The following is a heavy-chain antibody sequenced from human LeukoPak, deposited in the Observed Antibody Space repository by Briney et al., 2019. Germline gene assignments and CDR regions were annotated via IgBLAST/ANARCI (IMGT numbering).Heavy chain of an antibody. CDR1: EFTFSNYA. V-gene: IGHV3-23*01. J-gene: IGHJ4*02. D-gene: IGHD6-19*01. CDR3: AREVYSSGWSSFDY. CDR2: ISGSGGST. Sequence: GGSLRLSCAASEFTFSNYAMNWVRQAPGKGLEWVSGISGSGGSTYYADSVKGRFTISRDNAKNTLYLQMNSLRAEDTAVYYCAREVYSSGWSSFDYWGQGTLVTVSS.